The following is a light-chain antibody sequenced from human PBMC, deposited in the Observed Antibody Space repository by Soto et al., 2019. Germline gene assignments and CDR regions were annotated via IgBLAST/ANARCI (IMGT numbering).Light chain of an antibody. CDR1: QDISNY. V-gene: IGKV1-33*01. J-gene: IGKJ4*01. CDR3: LQYDNFPL. CDR2: DAS. Sequence: DIQMTQSPSSLSASVGDRVTITCQASQDISNYLNWYQQKVGKAPKLLIYDASNLQTGVPSRFSRGGSGTNFTFTISSLQPEDFATYYCLQYDNFPLFGGGTKVEIK.